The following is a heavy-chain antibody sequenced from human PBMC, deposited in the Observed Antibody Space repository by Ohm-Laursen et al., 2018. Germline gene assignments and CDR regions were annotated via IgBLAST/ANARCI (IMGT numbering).Heavy chain of an antibody. CDR1: GFSVSDNY. V-gene: IGHV3-66*01. J-gene: IGHJ4*02. CDR3: ARDSSGSGGDSDY. D-gene: IGHD3-10*01. CDR2: VTNTGTT. Sequence: SLRLSCSASGFSVSDNYMSWVRQAPGKGLEWVSLVTNTGTTYYGDSVKGRFTISRDNSRNTVYLQMNSLRPEDTAVYYCARDSSGSGGDSDYWGQGTLVTVSS.